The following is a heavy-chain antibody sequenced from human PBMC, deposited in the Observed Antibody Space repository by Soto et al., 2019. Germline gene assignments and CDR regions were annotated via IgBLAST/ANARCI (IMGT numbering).Heavy chain of an antibody. CDR3: ARALVRGYRFDY. J-gene: IGHJ4*02. V-gene: IGHV1-69*02. Sequence: SVKVSCKASGGTFSSYTISWVRQAPGQGLEWMGRIIPILGIANYAQKFQGRVTITADKSTSTAYMELSSLRSEDTAVYYCARALVRGYRFDYWGQGTLVTVSS. CDR1: GGTFSSYT. D-gene: IGHD3-16*02. CDR2: IIPILGIA.